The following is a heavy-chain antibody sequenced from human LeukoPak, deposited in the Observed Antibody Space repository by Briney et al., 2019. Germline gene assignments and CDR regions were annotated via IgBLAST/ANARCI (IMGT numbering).Heavy chain of an antibody. Sequence: GGSLRLSCVASKFNFAVSWVRQTAGKGLEWVSAISGSGDSTFYRDSVKGRFTISRDSSKNTLYLQMNRLRAEDAAVYYCAKAPVTTCSGAYCYPFDYWGQGTLVTVSS. CDR1: KFNFA. J-gene: IGHJ4*02. CDR2: ISGSGDST. CDR3: AKAPVTTCSGAYCYPFDY. V-gene: IGHV3-23*01. D-gene: IGHD2-21*01.